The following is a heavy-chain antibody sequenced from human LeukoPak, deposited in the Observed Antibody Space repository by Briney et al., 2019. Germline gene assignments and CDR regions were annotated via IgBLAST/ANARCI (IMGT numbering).Heavy chain of an antibody. Sequence: HTGGSLRLSCAASGFTFSSYAMSWVRQAPGKGLEWVSAISGSGGSTYYADSVKGRFTISRDNSKNTLYLQMNSLRAEDTAVYYCAKGGDFSIIYGMDVWGQGTTVTVSS. CDR3: AKGGDFSIIYGMDV. CDR1: GFTFSSYA. V-gene: IGHV3-23*01. D-gene: IGHD4-17*01. CDR2: ISGSGGST. J-gene: IGHJ6*02.